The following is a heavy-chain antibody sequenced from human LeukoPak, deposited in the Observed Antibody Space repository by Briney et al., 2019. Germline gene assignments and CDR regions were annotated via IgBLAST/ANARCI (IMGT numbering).Heavy chain of an antibody. CDR3: ATSESQTRFDF. CDR1: GSSFTSYW. J-gene: IGHJ4*02. CDR2: IYPGDSDT. Sequence: GESLKISCKGSGSSFTSYWIGWVRQLPGKGLEWMGIIYPGDSDTRYSPSFQRQVTISADKSISTAYLQWSSLKASDTAMYYCATSESQTRFDFWGQGTLVTVSS. D-gene: IGHD1/OR15-1a*01. V-gene: IGHV5-51*01.